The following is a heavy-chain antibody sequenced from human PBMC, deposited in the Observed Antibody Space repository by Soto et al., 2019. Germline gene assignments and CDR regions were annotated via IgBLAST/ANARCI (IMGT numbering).Heavy chain of an antibody. Sequence: PSHHPSLTLFYYGSTISSHGCWDSIRQPPGKGLEWIGYIYYSGTTYYNPSLKSRVTMSVDTSKNQFSLRLSSVTAADTAVYFCARGRQYYYDPDGYYY. V-gene: IGHV4-28*03. CDR1: GSTISSHGC. CDR3: ARGRQYYYDPDGYYY. J-gene: IGHJ6*01. CDR2: IYYSGTT. D-gene: IGHD3-22*01.